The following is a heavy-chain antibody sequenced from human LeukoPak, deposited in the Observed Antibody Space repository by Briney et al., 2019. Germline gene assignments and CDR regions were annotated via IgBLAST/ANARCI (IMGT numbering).Heavy chain of an antibody. V-gene: IGHV4-59*08. CDR2: VYYSGST. CDR3: ATYTRHCGGRTCYSIDY. J-gene: IGHJ4*02. Sequence: SETLSLTCSVSGDYINSYHWTWIRQPPGRGLEWIGYVYYSGSTNYNPYLQGRVTISLDTSNNQFSLKLSSVTAADTAIYYFATYTRHCGGRTCYSIDYWGQGTLVSVSS. D-gene: IGHD2-15*01. CDR1: GDYINSYH.